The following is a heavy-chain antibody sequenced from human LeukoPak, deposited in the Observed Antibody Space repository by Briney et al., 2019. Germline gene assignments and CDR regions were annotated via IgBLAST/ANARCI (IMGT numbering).Heavy chain of an antibody. V-gene: IGHV1-18*04. J-gene: IGHJ4*02. CDR2: ISAHYGNT. CDR3: ARAFFHGHCSGLSCFRLDY. Sequence: SVKVSCKASGYIFTRYGISWVRQAPGQGLEWMGWISAHYGNTNYAQKFQDRVTMTTDTSTNTAYMELRSLRPDGTAVYYCARAFFHGHCSGLSCFRLDYWGQRSLLTTAS. D-gene: IGHD2-15*01. CDR1: GYIFTRYG.